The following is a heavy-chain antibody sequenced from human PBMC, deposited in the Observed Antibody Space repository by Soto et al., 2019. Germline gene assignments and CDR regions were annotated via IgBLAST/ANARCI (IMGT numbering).Heavy chain of an antibody. CDR2: MNPNSGNT. CDR1: GYTFTSYY. V-gene: IGHV1-8*01. J-gene: IGHJ3*02. CDR3: ARCLTATYYDFWSGYYSRDAFDI. D-gene: IGHD3-3*01. Sequence: ASVNVSCKASGYTFTSYYINWVRQATGQGLEWMGWMNPNSGNTGYAQKFQGRVTMTRNTSISTAYMELSSLRSEDTAVYYCARCLTATYYDFWSGYYSRDAFDIWGQGTMVTVSS.